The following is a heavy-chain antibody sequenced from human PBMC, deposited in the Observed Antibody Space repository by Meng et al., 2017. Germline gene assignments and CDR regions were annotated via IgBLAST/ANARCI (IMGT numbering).Heavy chain of an antibody. Sequence: VHLVGSGGDLVKPGGSLRLSCAASGFYFSNAWMSWVRQAPGKGLEWVGRIKSNTDGGKTEYAAPVTGRFTISRDDSKSTLNLHLSGLRTDDTGVYYCTWDDKAVSDYWGQGTLVTVSS. CDR2: IKSNTDGGKT. CDR3: TWDDKAVSDY. D-gene: IGHD3-9*01. J-gene: IGHJ4*02. CDR1: GFYFSNAW. V-gene: IGHV3-15*01.